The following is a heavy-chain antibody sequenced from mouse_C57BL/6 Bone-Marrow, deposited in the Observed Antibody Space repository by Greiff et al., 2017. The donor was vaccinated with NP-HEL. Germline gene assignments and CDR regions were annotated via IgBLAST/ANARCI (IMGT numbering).Heavy chain of an antibody. CDR1: GYSITSGYY. Sequence: EVQLQESGPGLVKPSQSLSLTCSVTGYSITSGYYWNWIRQFPGNKLEWMGYISYDGSNNYNPSLKNRISITRDTSKNQFFLKLNSVTTEDTATYYCARVRYYGRGYAMDYWGQGTSVTVSS. D-gene: IGHD1-1*01. V-gene: IGHV3-6*01. J-gene: IGHJ4*01. CDR3: ARVRYYGRGYAMDY. CDR2: ISYDGSN.